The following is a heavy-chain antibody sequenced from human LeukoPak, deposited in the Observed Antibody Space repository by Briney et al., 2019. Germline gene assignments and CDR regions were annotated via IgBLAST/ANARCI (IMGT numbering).Heavy chain of an antibody. V-gene: IGHV4-61*01. J-gene: IGHJ4*02. Sequence: SQTLSLTCTVSGGSISSSSYYWSWIRQPPGKGLEWIGYTHYSGSTSYNPSLKSRVTISVDTSKDQFSLKLTSVTAADTAVYYCARGYSGSYGRFDYWGQGTLVTVSS. CDR1: GGSISSSSYY. D-gene: IGHD1-26*01. CDR2: THYSGST. CDR3: ARGYSGSYGRFDY.